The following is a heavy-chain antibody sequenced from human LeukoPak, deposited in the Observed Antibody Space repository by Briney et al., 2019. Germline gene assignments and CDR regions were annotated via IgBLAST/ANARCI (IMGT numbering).Heavy chain of an antibody. CDR1: GFTFSSYS. V-gene: IGHV3-48*04. J-gene: IGHJ4*02. D-gene: IGHD3-16*01. Sequence: GGSLRLSCAASGFTFSSYSMNWVRQAPGKGLEWVSYISSTSSTIYYGDSVKGRFTISRDNAKNSLHLQMNSLRVEDTAIYYCARGGGAFDNWGQGTLVTVSS. CDR2: ISSTSSTI. CDR3: ARGGGAFDN.